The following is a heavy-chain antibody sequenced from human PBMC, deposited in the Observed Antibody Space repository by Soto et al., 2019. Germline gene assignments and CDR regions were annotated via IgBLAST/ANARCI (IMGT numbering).Heavy chain of an antibody. J-gene: IGHJ6*03. CDR3: ARGVPAASTTAGYYYYMDV. V-gene: IGHV4-34*01. D-gene: IGHD2-2*01. CDR1: GGSFSGYY. CDR2: INHSGST. Sequence: SETLSLTCAVYGGSFSGYYWSWIRQPPGKGLEWIGEINHSGSTNYNPSLKSRVTISVDTSKNQFSLKLSSVTAADTAVYYCARGVPAASTTAGYYYYMDVWGKGTTVTVSS.